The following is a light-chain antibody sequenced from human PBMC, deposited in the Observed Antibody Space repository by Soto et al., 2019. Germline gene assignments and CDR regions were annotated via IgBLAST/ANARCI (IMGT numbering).Light chain of an antibody. CDR2: DVS. CDR3: SSYTSSSTIYV. V-gene: IGLV2-14*01. Sequence: QSVLTQPASVSGSPGQSITISCTGTSSDVGGYNYVSWYQQHPGKAPKLMIYDVSNRPSGVSNRFSGSKSGNTASLTISGLQAEDEADYNCSSYTSSSTIYVFGTGTKLTVL. CDR1: SSDVGGYNY. J-gene: IGLJ1*01.